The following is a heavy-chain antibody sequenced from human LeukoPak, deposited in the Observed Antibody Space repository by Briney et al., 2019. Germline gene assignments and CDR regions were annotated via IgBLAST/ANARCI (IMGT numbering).Heavy chain of an antibody. Sequence: PGGSLRLSCAVSGFPLSDAWMNWVRQAPGKGLEWVSYISSSSSYTNYADSVKGRFTISRDNAKNSLYLQMNSLRAEDTAVYYCARDPVEYSSSNNYYYYGMDVWGQGTTVTVSS. D-gene: IGHD6-6*01. J-gene: IGHJ6*02. CDR1: GFPLSDAW. V-gene: IGHV3-11*06. CDR2: ISSSSSYT. CDR3: ARDPVEYSSSNNYYYYGMDV.